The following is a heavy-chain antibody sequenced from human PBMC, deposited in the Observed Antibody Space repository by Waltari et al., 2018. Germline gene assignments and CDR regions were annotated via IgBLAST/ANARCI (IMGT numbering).Heavy chain of an antibody. CDR2: TYTSGST. CDR3: ARDSPAYCSSTSCYNYYYYYGMDV. D-gene: IGHD2-2*02. CDR1: GGSISSGSSY. J-gene: IGHJ6*02. V-gene: IGHV4-61*02. Sequence: QVQLQESGPGLVKPSQTLSLTCTVSGGSISSGSSYWSWIRQPAGKGLEWVGRTYTSGSTNYTPPLRTRVTIAVDTSKNQFSLKRSYVTSADTAVYYCARDSPAYCSSTSCYNYYYYYGMDVWGQGTTVTVSS.